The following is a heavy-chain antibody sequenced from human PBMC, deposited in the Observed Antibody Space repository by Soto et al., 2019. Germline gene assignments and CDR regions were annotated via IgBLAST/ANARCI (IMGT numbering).Heavy chain of an antibody. CDR3: ARDPGDYYDSSGYPPYAPDY. V-gene: IGHV3-21*01. D-gene: IGHD3-22*01. J-gene: IGHJ4*02. CDR1: GFTFSSYS. Sequence: GGSLRLSCAASGFTFSSYSMNWVRQAPGKGLEWVSSISSSSSYIYYADSVKGRFTISRDNAKNSLYLQMNSLRAEDTAVYYCARDPGDYYDSSGYPPYAPDYWGQGTLVTVSS. CDR2: ISSSSSYI.